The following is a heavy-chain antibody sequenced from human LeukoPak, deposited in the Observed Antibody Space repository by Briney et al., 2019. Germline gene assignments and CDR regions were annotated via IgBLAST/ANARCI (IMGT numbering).Heavy chain of an antibody. Sequence: SETLSLTCTVSGGSISSSSYYWGWIRQPPGKGLEWIGSIHYSGSTNYNPSLKSRVTISVDTSKNQFSLKLSSVTAADTAVYYCASFDWSYYYMDVWGKGTTVTISS. V-gene: IGHV4-39*07. J-gene: IGHJ6*03. CDR3: ASFDWSYYYMDV. CDR1: GGSISSSSYY. D-gene: IGHD3-9*01. CDR2: IHYSGST.